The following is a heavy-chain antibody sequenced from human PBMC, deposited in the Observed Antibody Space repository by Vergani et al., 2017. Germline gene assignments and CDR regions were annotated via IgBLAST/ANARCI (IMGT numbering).Heavy chain of an antibody. J-gene: IGHJ4*02. V-gene: IGHV4-39*01. D-gene: IGHD5-24*01. CDR1: GGSISSSSYY. Sequence: QLQLQESGPGLVKPSETLSLTCTVSGGSISSSSYYWGWIRQPPGKGLEWIGSIYYSGSTSYNPSLKSRVTISVDTSKNQFSLKLSSVTAADTAVYYCASVMATEFDYWGQGTLVTVSS. CDR3: ASVMATEFDY. CDR2: IYYSGST.